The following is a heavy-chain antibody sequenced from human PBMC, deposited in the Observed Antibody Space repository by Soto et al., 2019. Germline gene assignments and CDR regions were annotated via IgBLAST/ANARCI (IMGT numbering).Heavy chain of an antibody. Sequence: EVQLVESGGGLVQPGGSLRLSCAASGSTFSSYSMNWVRQAPGTGLEWLSFTSSTGSTIYYADSVKGRFTISRDNAKNSLFLQMNSLRDEDTAVYYCARDVRYVDLWGQGTLVAVSS. V-gene: IGHV3-48*02. CDR3: ARDVRYVDL. CDR1: GSTFSSYS. D-gene: IGHD2-2*01. J-gene: IGHJ5*02. CDR2: TSSTGSTI.